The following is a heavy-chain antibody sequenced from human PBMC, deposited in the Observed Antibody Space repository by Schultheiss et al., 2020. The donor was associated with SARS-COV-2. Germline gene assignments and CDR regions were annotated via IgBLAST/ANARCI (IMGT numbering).Heavy chain of an antibody. Sequence: SETLSLTCTVSGGSISSGSYYWSWIRQHPGKGLEWIGYIYYSGSTYYNPSLKSRVTISVDTSKNQFSLKLSSVTAADTAVYYCARGGYSGYADYWGQGTLVTVSS. CDR2: IYYSGST. CDR3: ARGGYSGYADY. J-gene: IGHJ4*02. CDR1: GGSISSGSYY. V-gene: IGHV4-31*03. D-gene: IGHD5-12*01.